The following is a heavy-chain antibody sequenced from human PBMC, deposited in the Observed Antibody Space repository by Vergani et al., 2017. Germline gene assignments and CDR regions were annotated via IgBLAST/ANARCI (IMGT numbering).Heavy chain of an antibody. J-gene: IGHJ6*03. V-gene: IGHV3-74*03. D-gene: IGHD4-11*01. Sequence: DVHLAESGGGFFQPGGSLRLSCSASGFSFNSYWMHWVRQVPGKGLLWVSRIKSDGSITAYADAVKGRFTISRDNSKNTLYLQMNSLRAEDTAVYYCAREGTTVTTEAFYYYYYMDVWGKGTTVTVSS. CDR1: GFSFNSYW. CDR3: AREGTTVTTEAFYYYYYMDV. CDR2: IKSDGSIT.